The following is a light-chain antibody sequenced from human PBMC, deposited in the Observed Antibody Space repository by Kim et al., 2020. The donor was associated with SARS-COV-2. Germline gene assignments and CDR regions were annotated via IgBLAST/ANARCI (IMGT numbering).Light chain of an antibody. V-gene: IGKV1D-8*01. CDR3: QQYFDFPYT. J-gene: IGKJ2*01. CDR2: AAY. CDR1: QNIARY. Sequence: SASQGDKVTITCRLTQNIARYLAWFQQRPGKAPQLLIYAAYTLHTGAPSRFSGSGSGTDFTLTINPLQSEDSATYFCQQYFDFPYTFGLGTKLEI.